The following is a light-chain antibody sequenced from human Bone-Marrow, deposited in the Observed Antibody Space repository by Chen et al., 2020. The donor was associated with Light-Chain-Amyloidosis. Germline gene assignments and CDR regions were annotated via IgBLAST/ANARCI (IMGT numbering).Light chain of an antibody. CDR2: GSS. CDR1: QTISSNY. J-gene: IGKJ4*01. Sequence: EIVLTQSPGTLSLSPGEGANLSCRASQTISSNYLTWYQQKFGQAPRLLIYGSSSRATGIPDRFTGSESGTDFTLTINRLEPKDFAMYYCQQYGTSPLTVGGGTKVEIQ. CDR3: QQYGTSPLT. V-gene: IGKV3-20*01.